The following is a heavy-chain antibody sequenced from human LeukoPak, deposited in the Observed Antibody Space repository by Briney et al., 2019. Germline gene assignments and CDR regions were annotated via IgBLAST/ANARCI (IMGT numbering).Heavy chain of an antibody. CDR2: ISSSSSYI. Sequence: GGSLRLSCAASGFTFSSYSMNWVRQAPGKGLEWVSSISSSSSYIYYADSVKGRFTISRDNAKNSLYLQMNSLRAEDTAVYYCARGVFSNWFDPWGQGILVTVSS. J-gene: IGHJ5*02. D-gene: IGHD6-6*01. CDR3: ARGVFSNWFDP. V-gene: IGHV3-21*01. CDR1: GFTFSSYS.